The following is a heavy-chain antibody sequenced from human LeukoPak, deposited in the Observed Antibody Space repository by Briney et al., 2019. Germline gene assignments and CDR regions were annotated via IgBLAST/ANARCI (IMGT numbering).Heavy chain of an antibody. CDR3: ARQKGGVRGVTPFDY. V-gene: IGHV3-23*01. CDR1: GFTFSSYA. J-gene: IGHJ4*02. CDR2: ISGSGGST. D-gene: IGHD3-10*01. Sequence: GGSLRLSCAASGFTFSSYAMSWVRQAPGKGLEWVSAISGSGGSTYYADSVKGRFTISRDNSKNTLYLQMNSLRAEDTAVYYCARQKGGVRGVTPFDYWGQGTLVTVSS.